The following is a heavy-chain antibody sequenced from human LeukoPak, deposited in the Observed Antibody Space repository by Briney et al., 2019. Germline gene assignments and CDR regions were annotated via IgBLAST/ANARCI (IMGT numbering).Heavy chain of an antibody. CDR2: IIGNGDST. CDR1: GFTFSNYV. Sequence: GGSLRLSCVASGFTFSNYVMAWVRQAPGKGLEYVSSIIGNGDSTYYADSVKGRFTISRDNSKNTLYLQMNSLRAEDTAVYYCAKAGQQYYYWGQGTLVTVSS. V-gene: IGHV3-23*01. D-gene: IGHD6-13*01. CDR3: AKAGQQYYY. J-gene: IGHJ4*02.